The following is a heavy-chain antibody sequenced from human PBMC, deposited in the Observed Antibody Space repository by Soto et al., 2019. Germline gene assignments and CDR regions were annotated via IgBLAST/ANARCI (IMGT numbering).Heavy chain of an antibody. V-gene: IGHV4-31*03. Sequence: SETLSRTCTVSGGSISSGGYYWSWILQHPGKGLEWIGYIYYSGSTYYNPSLKSRVTISVDTSKNQFSLKLSSVTAADTAVYYCAGDYSNYKLAYWGQATQVTVS. CDR1: GGSISSGGYY. CDR3: AGDYSNYKLAY. CDR2: IYYSGST. D-gene: IGHD4-4*01. J-gene: IGHJ4*02.